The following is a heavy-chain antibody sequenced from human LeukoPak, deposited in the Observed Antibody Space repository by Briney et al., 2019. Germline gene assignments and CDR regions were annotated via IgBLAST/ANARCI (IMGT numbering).Heavy chain of an antibody. CDR2: IYHSGST. CDR3: ARVDIVVVPAAVGAFDY. Sequence: SETLSLTCTVSGGSISSGGYYWSRIRQPPGKGLEWIGYIYHSGSTYYNPSLKSRVTISVDRSKNQFSLKLSSVTAADTAVYYCARVDIVVVPAAVGAFDYWGQGTLVTVSS. J-gene: IGHJ4*02. CDR1: GGSISSGGYY. V-gene: IGHV4-30-2*01. D-gene: IGHD2-2*01.